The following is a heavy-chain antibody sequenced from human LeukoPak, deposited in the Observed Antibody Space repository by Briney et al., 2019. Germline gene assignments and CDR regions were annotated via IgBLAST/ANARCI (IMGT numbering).Heavy chain of an antibody. V-gene: IGHV1-18*01. D-gene: IGHD3-10*01. CDR3: ARGDGSGSPSDFDY. CDR1: GYTFTSYG. J-gene: IGHJ4*02. Sequence: ASVKVSCKASGYTFTSYGISWVRQAPGQGLEWMGWINAYNGNTNYAQKFQGRVTMTTDTSTSTAYMELRSLRSDDTAVYYCARGDGSGSPSDFDYWGQGTLVTVSS. CDR2: INAYNGNT.